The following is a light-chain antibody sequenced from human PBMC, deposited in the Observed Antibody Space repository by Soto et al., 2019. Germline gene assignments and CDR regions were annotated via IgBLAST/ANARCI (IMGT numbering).Light chain of an antibody. J-gene: IGKJ5*01. V-gene: IGKV1-12*01. Sequence: DIQMTQSPSTLSASVGDRVTITCRASQGISTWLAWYQQKPGKDPNLLIYEASSLQRGVPSRFSGSGSGTDFNLTISRLQTEDFATYYCQQANSFTITFGQGTRLEIK. CDR1: QGISTW. CDR2: EAS. CDR3: QQANSFTIT.